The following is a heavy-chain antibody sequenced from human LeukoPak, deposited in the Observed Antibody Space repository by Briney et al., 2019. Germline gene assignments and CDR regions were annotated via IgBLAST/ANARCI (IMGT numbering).Heavy chain of an antibody. CDR1: GFTFSSYA. CDR3: TRDQIAWIGGFSGWLDY. Sequence: GGSLRLSCAASGFTFSSYAMHWVRQAPGKGLEWVAVISYDGSNKYYADSVKGRFTISRDNSKNTLYLQMNSLRAEDTAVYYCTRDQIAWIGGFSGWLDYWGQGTLVTVSS. J-gene: IGHJ4*02. CDR2: ISYDGSNK. V-gene: IGHV3-30*04. D-gene: IGHD6-19*01.